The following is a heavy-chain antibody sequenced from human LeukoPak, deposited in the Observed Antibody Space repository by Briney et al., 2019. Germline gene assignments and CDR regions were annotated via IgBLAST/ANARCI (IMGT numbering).Heavy chain of an antibody. CDR1: GGSFSGYY. J-gene: IGHJ5*02. CDR3: ARESIQLTGEGWFDP. V-gene: IGHV4-34*01. D-gene: IGHD1-1*01. CDR2: INHSGST. Sequence: SETLSLTCAVYGGSFSGYYWSWIRQPPGKGLEWIGEINHSGSTNYNPSLKSRATISVDTSKNQFSLKMSSVTAADTAVYYCARESIQLTGEGWFDPWGQGTLVTVSS.